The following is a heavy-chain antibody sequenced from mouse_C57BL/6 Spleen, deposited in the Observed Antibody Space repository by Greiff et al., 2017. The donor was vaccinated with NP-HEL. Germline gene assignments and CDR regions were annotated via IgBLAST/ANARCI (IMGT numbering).Heavy chain of an antibody. CDR3: ARRLGQDYYFDY. D-gene: IGHD4-1*01. CDR1: GYAFSSYW. J-gene: IGHJ2*01. V-gene: IGHV1-80*01. CDR2: IYPGDGDT. Sequence: QVQLQQSGAELVKPGASVKISCKASGYAFSSYWMNWVKQRPGTGLEWIGQIYPGDGDTNYNGKFKGKATLTADKSSSTAYMQLSSLTSEDSAVYFCARRLGQDYYFDYWGQGTTLTVSS.